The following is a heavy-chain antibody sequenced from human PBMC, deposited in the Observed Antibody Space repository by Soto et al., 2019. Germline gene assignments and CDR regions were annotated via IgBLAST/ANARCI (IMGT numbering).Heavy chain of an antibody. Sequence: SCAASGFTFSSYGMHWVRQAPGKGLEWVAVIWYDGSNKYYADSVKGRFTISRDNSKNTLYLQMNSLRAEDTAVYYCARDSPITGAFDIWGQGTMVTVSS. CDR2: IWYDGSNK. CDR1: GFTFSSYG. CDR3: ARDSPITGAFDI. J-gene: IGHJ3*02. D-gene: IGHD5-12*01. V-gene: IGHV3-33*01.